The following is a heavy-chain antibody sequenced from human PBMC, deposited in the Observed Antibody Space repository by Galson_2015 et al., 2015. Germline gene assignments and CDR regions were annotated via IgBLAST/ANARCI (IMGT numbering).Heavy chain of an antibody. D-gene: IGHD5-18*01. CDR3: SRSKGTRAGYSYGPPDY. Sequence: PALVKPTQTLTLTCTFSGFSLSTSGMCVSWIRQPSGKALEWLALMDWDDDKYYSTSLKTRLTISKDTSKNQVVLTMTNMDPVDTATYYCSRSKGTRAGYSYGPPDYWGQGTLVTVSS. CDR2: MDWDDDK. J-gene: IGHJ4*02. CDR1: GFSLSTSGMC. V-gene: IGHV2-70*01.